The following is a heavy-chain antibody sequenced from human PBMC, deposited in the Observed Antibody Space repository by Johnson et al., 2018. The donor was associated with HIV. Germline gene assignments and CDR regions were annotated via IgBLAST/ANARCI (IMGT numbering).Heavy chain of an antibody. CDR3: ARDGGIAATDAFDI. CDR1: GFTLKDFD. D-gene: IGHD6-13*01. J-gene: IGHJ3*02. V-gene: IGHV3-13*01. CDR2: IDFDADT. Sequence: VQLVESGGGLVQPGGSLRLSCAASGFTLKDFDMHWVRQPIGKGLEWVSEIDFDADTYYPDSVKGRFTISRDNSKNTLYLQMNSLRGEDTAVYYCARDGGIAATDAFDIWGQGT.